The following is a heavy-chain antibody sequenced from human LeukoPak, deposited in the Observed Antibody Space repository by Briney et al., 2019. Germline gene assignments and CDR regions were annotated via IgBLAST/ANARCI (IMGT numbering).Heavy chain of an antibody. V-gene: IGHV3-9*01. Sequence: GGSLRLSCAASGFTFDEYAMEWVRQAPGKGLEWVAGISWNSGSIGYADSVKGRFTIYRDNAKKSLYLQMNSMRAEDTALYYCAKDISRGGSYGYYYMDVWGKGTPVTVSS. CDR3: AKDISRGGSYGYYYMDV. D-gene: IGHD1-26*01. CDR2: ISWNSGSI. J-gene: IGHJ6*03. CDR1: GFTFDEYA.